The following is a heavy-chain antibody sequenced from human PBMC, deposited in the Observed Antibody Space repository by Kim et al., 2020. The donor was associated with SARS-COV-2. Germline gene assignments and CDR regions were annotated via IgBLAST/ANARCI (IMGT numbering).Heavy chain of an antibody. V-gene: IGHV3-23*01. CDR3: AKSALSGWYPLFDY. Sequence: ADSVKGRFTISGDNSKNTLYLQMNSLRAEDTAVYYCAKSALSGWYPLFDYWGQGTLVTVSS. D-gene: IGHD6-19*01. J-gene: IGHJ4*02.